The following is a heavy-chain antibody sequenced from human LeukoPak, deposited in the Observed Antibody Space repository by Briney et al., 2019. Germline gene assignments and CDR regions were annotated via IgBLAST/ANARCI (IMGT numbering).Heavy chain of an antibody. CDR3: ARDTYGPGGY. CDR2: ISSSSSTI. V-gene: IGHV3-48*01. D-gene: IGHD3-10*01. CDR1: GYTFSSYS. J-gene: IGHJ4*02. Sequence: GGSLRLSCAASGYTFSSYSMNWVRQAPGKGLEWVSYISSSSSTIYYADFVKGRFTISRDNAKNSLYLQMNSLRAEDTAVYYCARDTYGPGGYWGQGTLVTVSS.